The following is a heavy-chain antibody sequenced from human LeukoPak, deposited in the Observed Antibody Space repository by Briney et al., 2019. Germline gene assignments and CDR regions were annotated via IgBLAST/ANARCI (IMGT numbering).Heavy chain of an antibody. CDR1: GGSISSHY. V-gene: IGHV4-59*11. Sequence: PSETLSPTCTVSGGSISSHYWSWIRQPPGKGLEWIGYIYYSGSTNYNPSLKSRVTISVDTSKNQFSLKLSSVTAADTAVYYCARRQGATTGTTIYYYYYMDVWGKGTTVTVSS. D-gene: IGHD1-1*01. J-gene: IGHJ6*03. CDR3: ARRQGATTGTTIYYYYYMDV. CDR2: IYYSGST.